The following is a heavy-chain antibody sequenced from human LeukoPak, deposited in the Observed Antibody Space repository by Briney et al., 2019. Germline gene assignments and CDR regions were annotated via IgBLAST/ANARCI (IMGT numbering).Heavy chain of an antibody. V-gene: IGHV3-9*01. D-gene: IGHD1-26*01. CDR2: ISWNSVSI. CDR3: AKAMGATPYYFDY. Sequence: GGSLRLSCAASGFTFDDYAMHWVRQAPGKGLEWVSGISWNSVSIGYADSVKGRFTISRDNAKNSLYLQMNSLRAEDTALYYCAKAMGATPYYFDYWGQGTLVTVSS. J-gene: IGHJ4*02. CDR1: GFTFDDYA.